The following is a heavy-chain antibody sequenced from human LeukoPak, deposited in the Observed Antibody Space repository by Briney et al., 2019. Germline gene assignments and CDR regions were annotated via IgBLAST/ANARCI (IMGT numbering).Heavy chain of an antibody. D-gene: IGHD6-6*01. CDR2: ISAYNGNT. CDR3: ARDTIAIRPGWFDP. CDR1: GYTFIIYG. Sequence: ASVKVSCKASGYTFIIYGISRVRQAPGQGLEWMGWISAYNGNTNYAQKVQGRVTITTDTSTSTAYMELRSLRSDDTAVYYCARDTIAIRPGWFDPWGQGTLVTVSS. J-gene: IGHJ5*02. V-gene: IGHV1-18*04.